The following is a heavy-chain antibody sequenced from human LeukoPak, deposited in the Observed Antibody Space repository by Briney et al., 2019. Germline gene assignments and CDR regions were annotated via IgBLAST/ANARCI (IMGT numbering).Heavy chain of an antibody. J-gene: IGHJ4*02. CDR3: ARAKPHPPGGLYFWSGSVINFDY. Sequence: ASVKVSCKASGYTFTGYYTHWVRQAPGQGLEWMGWINPNSGGTNYAQKFQGRVTMTRDTSISTAYMELSRLRSDDTAVYYCARAKPHPPGGLYFWSGSVINFDYWGQGTLVTVSS. CDR2: INPNSGGT. CDR1: GYTFTGYY. D-gene: IGHD3-3*01. V-gene: IGHV1-2*02.